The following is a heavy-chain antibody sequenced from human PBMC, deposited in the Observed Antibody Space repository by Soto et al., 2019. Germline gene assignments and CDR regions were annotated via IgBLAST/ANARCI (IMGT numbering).Heavy chain of an antibody. CDR2: IYRSGST. CDR1: GDSIGNYH. CDR3: ASDRSLWHPFDN. D-gene: IGHD1-26*01. Sequence: ASETLSLTCTVSGDSIGNYHWSWIRQPPGKGLEWIGYIYRSGSTKYSPSLKSRATISLDTPKNQFSLKLTSVTAADTAVYYCASDRSLWHPFDNWGQGTLVTVSS. J-gene: IGHJ4*02. V-gene: IGHV4-59*01.